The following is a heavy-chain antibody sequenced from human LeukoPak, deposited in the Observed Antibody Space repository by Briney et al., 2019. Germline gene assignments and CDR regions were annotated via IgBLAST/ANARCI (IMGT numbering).Heavy chain of an antibody. D-gene: IGHD2-21*02. CDR2: IYYSGST. CDR3: AAYTYCGGDCYSSWFDP. Sequence: SESMSLTCTLSSGSLGIYYWRWIRQPAEGGREWIGYIYYSGSTNYNPSLKSRVTISVDTSKNQFSLKLSSVTAADTAVYYCAAYTYCGGDCYSSWFDPWGQGTLVTVSS. J-gene: IGHJ5*02. CDR1: SGSLGIYY. V-gene: IGHV4-59*01.